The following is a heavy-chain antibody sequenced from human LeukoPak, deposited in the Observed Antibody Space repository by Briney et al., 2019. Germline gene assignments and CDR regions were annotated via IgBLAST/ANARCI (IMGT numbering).Heavy chain of an antibody. V-gene: IGHV3-48*04. D-gene: IGHD5-24*01. CDR3: ARVEIFDY. Sequence: GGSLRLSCAASGFTFSSYSMNWVRQAPGKGLEWVSYISSSSTIYYADSVKGRFTISRDNAKNSLYLQMNSLRAEDTAVYYCARVEIFDYWGQGTLVTVSS. CDR2: ISSSSTI. CDR1: GFTFSSYS. J-gene: IGHJ4*02.